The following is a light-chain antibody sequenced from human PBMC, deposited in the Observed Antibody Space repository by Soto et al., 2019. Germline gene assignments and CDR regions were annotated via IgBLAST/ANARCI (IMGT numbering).Light chain of an antibody. V-gene: IGKV3-11*01. Sequence: EIVLTQSPATLSLSPGERATLSCRASQSVSSYLAWYQQKPGQAPRLLIYDASKRATGIPVRFSGSGSGTDLTLTISSLEPEDFAVYYCQQRINWPLTFGQGTRLEIK. CDR2: DAS. CDR1: QSVSSY. CDR3: QQRINWPLT. J-gene: IGKJ5*01.